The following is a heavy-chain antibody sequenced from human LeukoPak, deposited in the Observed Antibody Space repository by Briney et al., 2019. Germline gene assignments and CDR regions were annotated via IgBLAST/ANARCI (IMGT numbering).Heavy chain of an antibody. CDR2: TYYRSKWYN. Sequence: SQTLSLTCAISGDSVSSNSAAWNWIRQSPSRGLEWLGRTYYRSKWYNDYAVSVKSRITINPDTSKNQFSLQLNSVTPEDTAVYYCASSIVADCSSTSCYADYWGQGTLVTVSS. CDR1: GDSVSSNSAA. D-gene: IGHD2-2*01. CDR3: ASSIVADCSSTSCYADY. V-gene: IGHV6-1*01. J-gene: IGHJ4*02.